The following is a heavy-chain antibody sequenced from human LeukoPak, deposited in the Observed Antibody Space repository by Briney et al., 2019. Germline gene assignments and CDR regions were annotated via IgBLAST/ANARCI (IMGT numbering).Heavy chain of an antibody. CDR2: ISDSGDST. J-gene: IGHJ4*02. V-gene: IGHV3-23*01. CDR1: GFTFSNAW. CDR3: AKRHYYFDY. Sequence: PGGSLRLSCAASGFTFSNAWMSWVRQAPGKGLEWVSSISDSGDSTYYADSVKGWFTIFRDNSKNTLYLQMNSLRAEDTAVYYCAKRHYYFDYWGQGTLVTVSS. D-gene: IGHD6-25*01.